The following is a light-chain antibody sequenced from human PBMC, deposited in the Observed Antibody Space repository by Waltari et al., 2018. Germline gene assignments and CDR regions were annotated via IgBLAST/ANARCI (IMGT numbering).Light chain of an antibody. J-gene: IGLJ2*01. CDR2: RNN. CDR1: SSNIGSNY. Sequence: QSVLTQPPSASGTPGQRVTISRSGSSSNIGSNYVYWYQQLPGTAPKLLIYRNNQRPSGVPDRFSGSKSGTSASLAISGLRSEDEADYYCAAWDDSLIGPVFGGGTKLTVL. CDR3: AAWDDSLIGPV. V-gene: IGLV1-47*01.